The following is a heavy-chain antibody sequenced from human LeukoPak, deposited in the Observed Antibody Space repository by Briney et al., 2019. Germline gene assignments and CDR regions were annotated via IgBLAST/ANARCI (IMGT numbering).Heavy chain of an antibody. CDR3: AKLTYYYGSGSLSY. Sequence: SVKVSCKASGGTFSGYTISWVRQAPGQGLEWMGRIIPILGIANYAQKFQGRVTITADKSTTTAYMELSRLRSEDTAVYYCAKLTYYYGSGSLSYWGQGTLVTVSS. V-gene: IGHV1-69*02. D-gene: IGHD3-10*01. CDR2: IIPILGIA. CDR1: GGTFSGYT. J-gene: IGHJ4*02.